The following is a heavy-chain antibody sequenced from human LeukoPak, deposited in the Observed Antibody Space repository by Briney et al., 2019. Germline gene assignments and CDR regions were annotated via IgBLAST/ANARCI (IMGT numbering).Heavy chain of an antibody. Sequence: GGSLRLSCAASGFTFSTYWMNWVRQAPGKGLEWVANIKQDGSAKFYADSVKGRFTISRDNAKTSLYLQRNSLRAEDTAVYYCVRGWADTVMSRMDSWGQGTLVTVSS. CDR1: GFTFSTYW. J-gene: IGHJ4*02. V-gene: IGHV3-7*01. CDR3: VRGWADTVMSRMDS. CDR2: IKQDGSAK. D-gene: IGHD3-16*01.